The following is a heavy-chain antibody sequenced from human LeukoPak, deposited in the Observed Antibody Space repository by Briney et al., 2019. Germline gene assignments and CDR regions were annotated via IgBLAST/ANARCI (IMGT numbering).Heavy chain of an antibody. D-gene: IGHD4-23*01. V-gene: IGHV3-30*03. Sequence: GGSLRLSCAASEFSVGSNYMTWVRQAPGKGLEWVAVISYDGSNKYYADSVKGRFTITRDNSKNTLYLQMNSLRTEDTAVYYCARGAHKRDDYGGFFDYWGQGTLVIVSS. CDR3: ARGAHKRDDYGGFFDY. J-gene: IGHJ4*02. CDR1: EFSVGSNY. CDR2: ISYDGSNK.